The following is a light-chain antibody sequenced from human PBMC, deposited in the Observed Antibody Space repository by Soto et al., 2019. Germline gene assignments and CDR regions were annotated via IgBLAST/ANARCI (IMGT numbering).Light chain of an antibody. Sequence: ELVLTQSPATLSLSPGERATLSCRASQSVGSYLAWYQQKPGQAPSLLINDASNRATGIPARFIVSGSGTEFTLTISRLQPEDFAVDDCQHYGTSLTFGGGTKVDIK. CDR1: QSVGSY. CDR3: QHYGTSLT. J-gene: IGKJ4*01. V-gene: IGKV3-11*01. CDR2: DAS.